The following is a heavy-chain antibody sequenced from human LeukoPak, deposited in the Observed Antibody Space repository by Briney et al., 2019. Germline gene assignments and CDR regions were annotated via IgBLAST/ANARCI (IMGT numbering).Heavy chain of an antibody. Sequence: PGGSLRLSCEASGFLFTRYWMSWVRQAPGKGPEWVAHIKENGNEQYYADSVKGRFTIYRDNVKQSLCLQMNNLRVEDTAVYYCARGPGDYDASDIWGQGTVVTVSS. CDR1: GFLFTRYW. D-gene: IGHD4-11*01. CDR2: IKENGNEQ. CDR3: ARGPGDYDASDI. J-gene: IGHJ3*02. V-gene: IGHV3-7*01.